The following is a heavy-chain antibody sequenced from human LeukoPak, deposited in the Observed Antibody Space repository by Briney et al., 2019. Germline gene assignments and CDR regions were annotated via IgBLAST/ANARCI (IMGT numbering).Heavy chain of an antibody. Sequence: PSETLSLTCTVSGGSISSYYWSWIRQPAGKGLKWIGRIYTSGSTNYNPSLKSRVTMSVDTSKNQFSLKLSSVTAADTAVYYCARTSYDILTGYSYYFDYWGQGTLVTVSS. V-gene: IGHV4-4*07. CDR1: GGSISSYY. D-gene: IGHD3-9*01. CDR3: ARTSYDILTGYSYYFDY. J-gene: IGHJ4*02. CDR2: IYTSGST.